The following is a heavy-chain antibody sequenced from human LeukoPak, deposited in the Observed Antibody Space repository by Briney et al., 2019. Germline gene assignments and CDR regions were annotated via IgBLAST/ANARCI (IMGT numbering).Heavy chain of an antibody. V-gene: IGHV4-39*07. D-gene: IGHD2-21*01. J-gene: IGHJ5*02. CDR1: GGSISSTNNY. Sequence: SETLSLTCTVSGGSISSTNNYWAWIRQSPGKGLEWIGSISYSGSTSYNLSLKRRVTISIDTAKNHFSLRLSSMTAADTAVYYCARAILRRIVGWAPFELSNWFDPWGQGTLVTVSS. CDR3: ARAILRRIVGWAPFELSNWFDP. CDR2: ISYSGST.